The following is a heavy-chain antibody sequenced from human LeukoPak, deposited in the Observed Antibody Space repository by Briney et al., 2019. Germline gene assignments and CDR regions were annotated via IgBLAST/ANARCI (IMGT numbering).Heavy chain of an antibody. CDR1: GFTFSSYA. D-gene: IGHD3-22*01. CDR2: ISGSGGST. CDR3: AKDRSRLYYYDSSGYPHFDY. J-gene: IGHJ4*02. V-gene: IGHV3-23*01. Sequence: GRSLRLSCAASGFTFSSYAMSWVRQAPGKGLEWVSAISGSGGSTYYADSVKGRFTISRDNSKNTLYLQMNSLRAEDTAVYYCAKDRSRLYYYDSSGYPHFDYWGQGTLVTVSS.